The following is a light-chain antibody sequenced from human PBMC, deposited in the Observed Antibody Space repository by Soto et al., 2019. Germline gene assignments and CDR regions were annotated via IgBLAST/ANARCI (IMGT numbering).Light chain of an antibody. CDR3: SSYTSSSTLAV. CDR2: DVS. V-gene: IGLV2-14*01. J-gene: IGLJ2*01. CDR1: SSDVGGYNY. Sequence: QSALTQPASVSGSPGQSITISCTGTSSDVGGYNYVSWYQQHPGKAPKLMIYDVSNRPSGVSNRFSGSKSGNTASLTISGLQAEDDADYYCSSYTSSSTLAVFGRGTKLTVL.